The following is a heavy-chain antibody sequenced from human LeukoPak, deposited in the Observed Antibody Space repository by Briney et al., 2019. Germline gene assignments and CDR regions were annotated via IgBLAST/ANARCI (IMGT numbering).Heavy chain of an antibody. V-gene: IGHV3-7*01. J-gene: IGHJ3*02. CDR2: IKPGGGEK. Sequence: GGSLRLSCAASGFTFSSYWMTWVRQAPGKGLEWVANIKPGGGEKSYVDSVKGRFTISRDNAKNSLYLQMNSLRAEDTAVYYCARGGLRGAFDIWGQGTMVTVSS. D-gene: IGHD4-17*01. CDR3: ARGGLRGAFDI. CDR1: GFTFSSYW.